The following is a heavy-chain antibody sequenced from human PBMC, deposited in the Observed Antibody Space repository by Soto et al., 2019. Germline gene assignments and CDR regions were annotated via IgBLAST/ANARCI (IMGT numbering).Heavy chain of an antibody. D-gene: IGHD2-8*01. Sequence: QVQLQQWGAGLLKPSETLSLTCAVYGGSFSGYYWSWIRQPPGKGLEWIGEINHSGSTNYNPSLKSRVTISVDTSKNQFSLKLSSVTAADTAVYYCARSARGYCTNGVCSRSWFDPWGQGTLVTVSS. V-gene: IGHV4-34*01. CDR2: INHSGST. J-gene: IGHJ5*02. CDR3: ARSARGYCTNGVCSRSWFDP. CDR1: GGSFSGYY.